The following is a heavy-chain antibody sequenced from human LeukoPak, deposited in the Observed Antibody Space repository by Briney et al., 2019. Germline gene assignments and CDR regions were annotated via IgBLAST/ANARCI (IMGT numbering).Heavy chain of an antibody. Sequence: GGSLRLSCAASGLAFSNYAMSWVRQAPGKGLEWVSSISGNDDSTYYADSVEGRFTISRDNSKNTLYLQMNTLRAEDTAVYYCAKNRGYCSGGTCYGDYWGQGTLVTVSS. J-gene: IGHJ4*02. CDR2: ISGNDDST. V-gene: IGHV3-23*01. CDR3: AKNRGYCSGGTCYGDY. D-gene: IGHD2-15*01. CDR1: GLAFSNYA.